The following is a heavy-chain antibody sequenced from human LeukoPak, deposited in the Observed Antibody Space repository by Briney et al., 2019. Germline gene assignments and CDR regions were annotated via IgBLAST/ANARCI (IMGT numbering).Heavy chain of an antibody. J-gene: IGHJ6*02. CDR3: ARDIDDFIGMDV. Sequence: SETLSLTCTVSGGSISSYYWSWIRQPPGKGLEWIGYIYYSGSTNYNPSLKSRVTISVDTSKNQFSLKLSSVTAADTAVYYCARDIDDFIGMDVWGQGTTVTVSS. CDR1: GGSISSYY. D-gene: IGHD3-3*01. V-gene: IGHV4-59*01. CDR2: IYYSGST.